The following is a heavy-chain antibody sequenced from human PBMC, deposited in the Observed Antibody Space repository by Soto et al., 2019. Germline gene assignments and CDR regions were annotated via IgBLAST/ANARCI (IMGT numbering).Heavy chain of an antibody. CDR2: IYYSGST. CDR1: GGSITSSSYY. Sequence: QLQLQESGPGLVKPSETLSLTCTVSGGSITSSSYYWGWIRQPPGKGLEWIASIYYSGSTYYNPSLTSQVTISVDTSKNQFSLKLSSVTAADTAVYYCAINSLAYCGGDCYSFDYWGQGTLVTVSS. V-gene: IGHV4-39*01. CDR3: AINSLAYCGGDCYSFDY. J-gene: IGHJ4*02. D-gene: IGHD2-21*02.